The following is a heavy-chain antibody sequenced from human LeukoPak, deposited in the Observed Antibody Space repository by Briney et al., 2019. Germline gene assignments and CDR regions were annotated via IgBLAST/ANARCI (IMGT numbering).Heavy chain of an antibody. J-gene: IGHJ3*02. CDR3: ARWGSGDSFDI. D-gene: IGHD3-10*01. V-gene: IGHV3-7*01. Sequence: DSVKGRSTISRDNAKNSLFLQMNSLRAEDTAVYFCARWGSGDSFDIWGQGTMVTVSS.